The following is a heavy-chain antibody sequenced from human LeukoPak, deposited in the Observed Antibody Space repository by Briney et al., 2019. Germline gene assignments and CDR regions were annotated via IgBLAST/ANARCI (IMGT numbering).Heavy chain of an antibody. CDR3: ARDLGDSSGNNVPSNPFLSNRRYYYYYYGMDV. V-gene: IGHV3-21*01. CDR1: GFTFSSYG. J-gene: IGHJ6*02. CDR2: ISSSSSYI. Sequence: PGGSLRLSCAASGFTFSSYGMHWVRQAPGKGLEWVSFISSSSSYIYYADSVKGRFTISRDNARNSLYLQMNSLRAEDTAVYYCARDLGDSSGNNVPSNPFLSNRRYYYYYYGMDVWGQGTTVTVSS. D-gene: IGHD3-22*01.